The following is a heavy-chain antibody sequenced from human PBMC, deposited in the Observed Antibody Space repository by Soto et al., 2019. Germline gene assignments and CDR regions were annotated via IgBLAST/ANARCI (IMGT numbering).Heavy chain of an antibody. J-gene: IGHJ6*02. Sequence: SQTLSLTCAISGDSASSNSAAWNWIRQSPSRGLEWLGRTYYRSKWYNDYAVSVKSRITINPDTSKNQFSLQLNSVTPEDTAVYYCARDPEGIAVAGYFYYYGMDVWGQGTTV. D-gene: IGHD6-19*01. CDR2: TYYRSKWYN. CDR1: GDSASSNSAA. CDR3: ARDPEGIAVAGYFYYYGMDV. V-gene: IGHV6-1*01.